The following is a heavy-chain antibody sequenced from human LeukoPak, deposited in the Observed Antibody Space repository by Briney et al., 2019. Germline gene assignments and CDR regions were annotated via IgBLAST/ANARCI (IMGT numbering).Heavy chain of an antibody. CDR3: ATVPRGLDWAYYFDY. Sequence: ASVKVSCKVSGYTFTDYYVHWVQQAPGKGLEWMGLVDPEDGETIYAEKFQGRVTITADTSTDTAYMELSSLRSEDTAVYYCATVPRGLDWAYYFDYWGQGTLVTVSS. J-gene: IGHJ4*02. V-gene: IGHV1-69-2*01. CDR2: VDPEDGET. D-gene: IGHD3/OR15-3a*01. CDR1: GYTFTDYY.